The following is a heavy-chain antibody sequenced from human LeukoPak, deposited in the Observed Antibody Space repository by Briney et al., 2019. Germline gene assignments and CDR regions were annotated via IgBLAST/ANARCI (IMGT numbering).Heavy chain of an antibody. J-gene: IGHJ3*02. CDR2: ISGSGGST. CDR3: ARGPGAFDI. CDR1: GFTFSSYA. Sequence: PGGSLTLSCAASGFTFSSYAMSWVRQAPGKGLEWVSAISGSGGSTYYADSVKGRFTISRDNAKNTLFLQMNSLRAEDTAVYYCARGPGAFDIWGQGTMVTVSS. V-gene: IGHV3-23*01. D-gene: IGHD2-2*01.